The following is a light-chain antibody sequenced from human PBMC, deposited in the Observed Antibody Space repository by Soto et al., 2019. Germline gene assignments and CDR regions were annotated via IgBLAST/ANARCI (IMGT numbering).Light chain of an antibody. CDR1: QSISNY. J-gene: IGKJ1*01. Sequence: DIQMTQSPSSLSASVGDRVTITCRASQSISNYLNWYQQKPGKAPKLVIYAASSLQSGVPSRFSGSGSGTYFTITISSMQREDFASYYCQQSYSMPRTFGQGTKVEIK. V-gene: IGKV1-39*01. CDR3: QQSYSMPRT. CDR2: AAS.